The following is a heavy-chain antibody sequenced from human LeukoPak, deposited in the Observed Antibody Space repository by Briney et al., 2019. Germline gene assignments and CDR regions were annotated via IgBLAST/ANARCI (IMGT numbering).Heavy chain of an antibody. V-gene: IGHV3-21*01. CDR1: GFTFSSYS. CDR2: ISSSSSYI. Sequence: GGSLRLSCAASGFTFSSYSMNWVRQAPGKGLEWVSSISSSSSYIYYADSVKGRFTISRDNAKNSLYLQMNSLRAENTAVYYWARWEEEDGYNIDYWGQGTLVTVSS. J-gene: IGHJ4*02. CDR3: ARWEEEDGYNIDY. D-gene: IGHD5-24*01.